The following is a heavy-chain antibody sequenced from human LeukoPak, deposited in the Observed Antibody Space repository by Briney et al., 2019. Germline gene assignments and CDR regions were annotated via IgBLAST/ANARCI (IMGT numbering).Heavy chain of an antibody. D-gene: IGHD7-27*01. CDR1: GFTFSSYS. V-gene: IGHV3-21*01. J-gene: IGHJ4*02. CDR3: ARGGSLGKFDY. CDR2: ISSGSSYI. Sequence: GGSLRLSCAASGFTFSSYSMNWVRQAPGKGLEWVSSISSGSSYIYYADSVKGRFTISRDNAKNSLYLQMNSLRAEDTAVYYCARGGSLGKFDYWGQGTLVTVSS.